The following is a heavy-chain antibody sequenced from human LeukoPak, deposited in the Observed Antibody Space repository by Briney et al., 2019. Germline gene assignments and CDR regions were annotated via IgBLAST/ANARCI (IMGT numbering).Heavy chain of an antibody. CDR3: VRESRPGGAMGLYHNLDY. D-gene: IGHD1-1*01. J-gene: IGHJ4*02. CDR1: GFTFSSYA. Sequence: GGSLRLSCAASGFTFSSYAMTWVRQTPGKGREWVANIKEDGTEKNLVDSVKGRFTISRDNTKNLLYLEMNSLRGDDTAIYYCVRESRPGGAMGLYHNLDYWGQGTLVAVSS. CDR2: IKEDGTEK. V-gene: IGHV3-7*01.